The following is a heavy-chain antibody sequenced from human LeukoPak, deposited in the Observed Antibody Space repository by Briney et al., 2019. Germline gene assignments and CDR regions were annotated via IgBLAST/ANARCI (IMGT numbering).Heavy chain of an antibody. D-gene: IGHD3-3*01. J-gene: IGHJ6*03. CDR1: GYTFTSYD. CDR3: ARGDYDFWSGYWSYYYYYMDV. V-gene: IGHV1-8*03. Sequence: AASVKVSCKASGYTFTSYDINWVRQATGQGLEWMGWMNPNSGNTGYAQKFQGRATITRNTSISTAYMELSSLRSEDTAVYYCARGDYDFWSGYWSYYYYYMDVWGKGTTVTVSS. CDR2: MNPNSGNT.